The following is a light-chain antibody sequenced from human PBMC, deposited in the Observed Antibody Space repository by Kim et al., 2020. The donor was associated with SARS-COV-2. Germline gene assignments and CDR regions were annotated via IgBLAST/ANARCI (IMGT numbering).Light chain of an antibody. J-gene: IGKJ2*01. CDR3: QQRSNWPT. CDR1: QSVSSY. Sequence: LSLSPGERATLSCRASQSVSSYLAWYQQKPGQAPRLLIYDASNRATGIPARFSGSGSGTDFTLTISSLEPEDFAFYYCQQRSNWPTFGQGTKLEI. CDR2: DAS. V-gene: IGKV3-11*01.